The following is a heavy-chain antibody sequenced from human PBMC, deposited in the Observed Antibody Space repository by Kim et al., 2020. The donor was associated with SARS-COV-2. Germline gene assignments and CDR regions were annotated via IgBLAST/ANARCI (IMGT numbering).Heavy chain of an antibody. Sequence: SETLSLTCTVSGGSISSYYWSWIRQPPGKGLEWIGYIYYSGSTNYNPSLKSRVTISVDTSKNQFSLKLSSVTAADTAVYYCVGAATLAYYFDYWGQGTLVTVSS. CDR1: GGSISSYY. J-gene: IGHJ4*02. D-gene: IGHD2-15*01. CDR2: IYYSGST. CDR3: VGAATLAYYFDY. V-gene: IGHV4-59*01.